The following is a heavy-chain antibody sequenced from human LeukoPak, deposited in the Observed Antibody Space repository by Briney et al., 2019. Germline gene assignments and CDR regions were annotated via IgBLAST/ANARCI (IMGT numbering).Heavy chain of an antibody. CDR2: IRYDGSNK. Sequence: GGSLRLSCAASGFTFSSHGMHWVRQAPGKGLEWVAFIRYDGSNKYYADSVKGRFTISRDNSKNTLYLQMNSLRAEDTAVYYCAKMGYCSGGSCSDYWGQGTLVTVSS. D-gene: IGHD2-15*01. CDR3: AKMGYCSGGSCSDY. CDR1: GFTFSSHG. V-gene: IGHV3-30*02. J-gene: IGHJ4*02.